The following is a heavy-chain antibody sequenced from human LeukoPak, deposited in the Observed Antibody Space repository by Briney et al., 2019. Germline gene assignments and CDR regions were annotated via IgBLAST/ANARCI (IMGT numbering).Heavy chain of an antibody. CDR1: GGTFSSYA. D-gene: IGHD6-6*01. V-gene: IGHV1-69*01. J-gene: IGHJ6*04. CDR3: ARYGGYSSSPPKSFYYYGMDV. Sequence: GSSVKVSCKASGGTFSSYAISWVRQAPGQGLEWMGGIIPIFGTANYAQKFQGRVTITADESTSTAYMELSSLRSEDTAVYYCARYGGYSSSPPKSFYYYGMDVGGKGTTVTVSS. CDR2: IIPIFGTA.